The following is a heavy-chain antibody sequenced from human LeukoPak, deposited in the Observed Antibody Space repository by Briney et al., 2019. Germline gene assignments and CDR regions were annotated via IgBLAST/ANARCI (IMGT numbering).Heavy chain of an antibody. CDR3: AKDGHRRNGYTGAFDI. D-gene: IGHD1-1*01. J-gene: IGHJ3*02. V-gene: IGHV3-30*18. CDR1: GFTFSSYG. CDR2: ISYDGSNK. Sequence: PGGSLRLSCAASGFTFSSYGMHWVRQAPGKGLEWVAVISYDGSNKYYADSVKGRFTISRDNSKNTLYLQMNSLRAEDTAVYYCAKDGHRRNGYTGAFDIWGQGTMVTVSS.